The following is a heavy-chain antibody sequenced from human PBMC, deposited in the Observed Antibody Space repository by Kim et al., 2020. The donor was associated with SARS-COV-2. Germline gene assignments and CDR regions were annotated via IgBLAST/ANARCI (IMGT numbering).Heavy chain of an antibody. CDR3: ARGSPVTTFYYYYGMDV. J-gene: IGHJ6*02. V-gene: IGHV4-34*01. Sequence: PKSRVTISVDTSKNQFSLKLSSVTAADTAVYYCARGSPVTTFYYYYGMDVWGQGTTVTVSS. D-gene: IGHD4-17*01.